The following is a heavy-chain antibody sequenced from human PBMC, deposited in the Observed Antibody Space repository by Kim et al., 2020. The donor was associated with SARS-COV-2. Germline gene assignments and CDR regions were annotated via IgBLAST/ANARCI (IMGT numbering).Heavy chain of an antibody. V-gene: IGHV4-39*07. CDR2: IYYSGST. J-gene: IGHJ6*01. CDR1: GGSISSSSYY. D-gene: IGHD4-17*01. Sequence: SETLSLTCTVSGGSISSSSYYWGWIRQPPGKGLEWIGSIYYSGSTYYNPSLKSRVTISVDTSKNQFSLKLSSVTAADTAVYYCARDLLDYGDYVYYYGM. CDR3: ARDLLDYGDYVYYYGM.